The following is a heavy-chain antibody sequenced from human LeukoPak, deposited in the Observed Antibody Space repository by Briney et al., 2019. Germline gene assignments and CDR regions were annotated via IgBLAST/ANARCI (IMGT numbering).Heavy chain of an antibody. CDR3: TTDPRILESVVPAAIWSLYYYYYYMDV. Sequence: GGSLRLSCAASGFTFSNAWMSWVRQAPGKGLEWVGRIKSKTDGGTTDYAAPVKGRFTVSRDDSKNTLYLQMNSLKTEDTAVYYCTTDPRILESVVPAAIWSLYYYYYYMDVWGKGTTVTVSS. CDR1: GFTFSNAW. D-gene: IGHD2-2*02. CDR2: IKSKTDGGTT. V-gene: IGHV3-15*01. J-gene: IGHJ6*03.